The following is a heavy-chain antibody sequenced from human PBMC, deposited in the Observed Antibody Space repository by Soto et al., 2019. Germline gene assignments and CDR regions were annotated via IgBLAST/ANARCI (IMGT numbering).Heavy chain of an antibody. Sequence: EVELLESGGGLVQPGGSLRLSCVASGFTFKNYDMRWIRQAPGKGLEWDSGISGSGGVTYYADSVKGRFTISRDNSENTLYLQMNSLRAEDTAIYYCAKNRQFRSYYESAGHYDNWGQGTLVTVSS. CDR3: AKNRQFRSYYESAGHYDN. CDR2: ISGSGGVT. D-gene: IGHD3-10*01. CDR1: GFTFKNYD. J-gene: IGHJ4*02. V-gene: IGHV3-23*01.